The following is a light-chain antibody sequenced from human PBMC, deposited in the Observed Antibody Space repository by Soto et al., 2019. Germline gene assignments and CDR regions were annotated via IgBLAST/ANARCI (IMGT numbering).Light chain of an antibody. CDR2: GAS. CDR1: QFVSSRY. J-gene: IGKJ5*01. Sequence: EIVFTQSPGTLSLSPGESATLLRRASQFVSSRYLAWYQQKPGQAPRLLIYGASIRATGIPDRFSGSASGTDFNLTITPLETEDFAVYVCQQYGSSPITFCPVTRLEIK. CDR3: QQYGSSPIT. V-gene: IGKV3-20*01.